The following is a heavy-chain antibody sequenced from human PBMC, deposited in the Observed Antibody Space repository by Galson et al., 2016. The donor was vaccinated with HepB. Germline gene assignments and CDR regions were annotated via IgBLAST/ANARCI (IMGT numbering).Heavy chain of an antibody. V-gene: IGHV1-8*01. Sequence: SVKVSCKASGYTFTSYDINWVRQATGQGLEWMGWMNPNSGNTGYAQKFQGRVTMTMNTSISTAYMELSSLRTEDTAVYYCAGVMDCSGGRGYSWNFAFDIWGQGTMVTVSS. CDR3: AGVMDCSGGRGYSWNFAFDI. CDR2: MNPNSGNT. CDR1: GYTFTSYD. D-gene: IGHD2-15*01. J-gene: IGHJ3*02.